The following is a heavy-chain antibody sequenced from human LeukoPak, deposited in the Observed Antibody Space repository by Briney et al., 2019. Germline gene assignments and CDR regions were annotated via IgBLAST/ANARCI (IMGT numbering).Heavy chain of an antibody. V-gene: IGHV3-23*01. CDR3: AKGRVLWFGELFDY. CDR1: GFTFSSYA. CDR2: ISGSGGST. D-gene: IGHD3-10*01. J-gene: IGHJ4*02. Sequence: GGSLRLSCAASGFTFSSYAMSWVRQAPGEGLEWVSAISGSGGSTYYADSVKGRFTISRDNSKNTLYLQMNSLRAEDTAVYYCAKGRVLWFGELFDYWGQGTLVTVSS.